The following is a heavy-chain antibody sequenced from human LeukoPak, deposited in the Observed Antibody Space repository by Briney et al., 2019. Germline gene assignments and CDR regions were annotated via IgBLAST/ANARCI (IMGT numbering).Heavy chain of an antibody. J-gene: IGHJ4*02. Sequence: PGGSLRLSCAVSGITLSNYGMSWVRQAPGKGLEWVAGISGSGGSTYYADSVKGRFTISRDNSKNTLYLQMNSLRAEDTAVYYCAKSPDYWGQGTLVTVSS. CDR2: ISGSGGST. CDR3: AKSPDY. CDR1: GITLSNYG. V-gene: IGHV3-23*01.